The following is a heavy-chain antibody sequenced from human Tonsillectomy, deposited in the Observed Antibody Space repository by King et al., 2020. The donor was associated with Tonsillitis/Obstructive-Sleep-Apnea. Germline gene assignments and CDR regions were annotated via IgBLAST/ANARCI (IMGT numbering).Heavy chain of an antibody. V-gene: IGHV5-51*01. CDR2: IYPGDSDT. CDR1: GYRFTSYW. D-gene: IGHD6-13*01. Sequence: QLVQSGAEVKKPGESLKISCKGSGYRFTSYWIGWVRQMPGKGLECMGIIYPGDSDTRYSPSFQGQVTISADRSISTAYLQWRSLKAADTAMYYCARPTAGIAAALDVWGKGTTVTVSS. J-gene: IGHJ6*03. CDR3: ARPTAGIAAALDV.